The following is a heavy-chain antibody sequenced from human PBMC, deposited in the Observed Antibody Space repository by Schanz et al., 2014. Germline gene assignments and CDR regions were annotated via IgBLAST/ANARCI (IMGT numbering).Heavy chain of an antibody. CDR3: VRDTDYHFDY. J-gene: IGHJ4*02. Sequence: EVQLVESGGGLVQPGGSLRLSCAASGFTFSRNAMNWVRQAPGKGLEWVAYIKHDGSEKYHMDSVKGRFTISRDNAKGSVYLQMNSLRAEDTAVYYCVRDTDYHFDYWGQGTLVTVSS. CDR2: IKHDGSEK. D-gene: IGHD4-17*01. V-gene: IGHV3-7*01. CDR1: GFTFSRNA.